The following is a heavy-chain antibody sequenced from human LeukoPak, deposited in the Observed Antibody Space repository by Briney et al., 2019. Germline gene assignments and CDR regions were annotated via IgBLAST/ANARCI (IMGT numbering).Heavy chain of an antibody. CDR3: ARERSEQWLVRYYFDY. V-gene: IGHV1-18*01. J-gene: IGHJ4*02. D-gene: IGHD6-19*01. CDR1: GYTFTSYG. CDR2: ISAYNGNT. Sequence: GASVKVSCKASGYTFTSYGISWVRQAPGQGLEWMGWISAYNGNTNYAQKLQGRGTMTTDTSTSTAYMELRSLRSDDTAVYYCARERSEQWLVRYYFDYWGQGALVTVSS.